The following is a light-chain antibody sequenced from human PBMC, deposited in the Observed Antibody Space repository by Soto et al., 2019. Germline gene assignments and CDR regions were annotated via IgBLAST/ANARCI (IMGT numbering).Light chain of an antibody. J-gene: IGKJ5*01. CDR3: QQYHQWPIT. CDR1: QSVGSN. V-gene: IGKV3-15*01. Sequence: EIVLQQSPATLSLSPGHRAALCCRASQSVGSNLAWYQQKPGQTPRLLIYGASTRATGIPGRFTGIGSGTEFTLTISSLQSEDFAVYYCQQYHQWPITFGQGTRLEIK. CDR2: GAS.